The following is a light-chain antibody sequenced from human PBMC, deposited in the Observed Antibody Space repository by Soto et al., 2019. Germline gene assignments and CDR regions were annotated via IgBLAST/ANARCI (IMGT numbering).Light chain of an antibody. V-gene: IGLV2-14*01. CDR2: AVS. CDR3: SSYTSDRSYV. Sequence: QSALTQPASVSGSPGQSITISCTGTSSDVGLYGYVSWYQQHPGKAPQLMIYAVSNRPSGVSNRFSASKSGNTASLFISGLQAEDEADYYCSSYTSDRSYVFGAGTKVT. J-gene: IGLJ1*01. CDR1: SSDVGLYGY.